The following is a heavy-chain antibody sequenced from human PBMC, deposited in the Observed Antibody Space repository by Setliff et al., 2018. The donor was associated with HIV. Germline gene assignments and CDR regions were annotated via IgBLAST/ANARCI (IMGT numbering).Heavy chain of an antibody. CDR1: GGSISSYY. V-gene: IGHV4-4*09. Sequence: TLSLTCTVSGGSISSYYWSWIRQPPGKGLEWIGYIYTSGSTNYNPSLKSRVTISVDTSKNQFSLKLSSVTAADTAVYYCASFSGYDYYFDYWGQGTLVTVSS. J-gene: IGHJ4*02. D-gene: IGHD5-12*01. CDR3: ASFSGYDYYFDY. CDR2: IYTSGST.